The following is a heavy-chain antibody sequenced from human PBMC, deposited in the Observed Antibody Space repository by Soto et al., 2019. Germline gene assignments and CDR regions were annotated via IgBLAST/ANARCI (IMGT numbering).Heavy chain of an antibody. Sequence: SETLSLTCTVSGGSISSGGYYWSWIRQHPGKGLEWIGYIYYSGSTYYNPSLKSRVTISVDTSKNQFSLKLSSVTAADTAVYYCARDHTGTEAGYYYMDVWGKGTTDNVSS. CDR1: GGSISSGGYY. J-gene: IGHJ6*03. CDR3: ARDHTGTEAGYYYMDV. D-gene: IGHD1-1*01. CDR2: IYYSGST. V-gene: IGHV4-31*03.